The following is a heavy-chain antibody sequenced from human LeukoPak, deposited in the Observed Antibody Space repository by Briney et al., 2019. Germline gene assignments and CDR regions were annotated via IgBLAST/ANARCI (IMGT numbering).Heavy chain of an antibody. V-gene: IGHV3-30*18. D-gene: IGHD3-10*01. CDR3: AKESDGVWFDP. J-gene: IGHJ5*02. CDR1: GFTVSSNY. Sequence: LSGGSLRLSCAASGFTVSSNYMSWVRQAPGKGLEWVAVISYDGSNKYYADSVKGRFTISRDNSKNTLYLQMNSLRAEDTAVYYCAKESDGVWFDPWGQGTLVTVSS. CDR2: ISYDGSNK.